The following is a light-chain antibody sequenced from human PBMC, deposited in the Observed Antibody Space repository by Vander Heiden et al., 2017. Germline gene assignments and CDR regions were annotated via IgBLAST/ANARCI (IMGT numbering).Light chain of an antibody. Sequence: VMTQYQDALAVSLSERATINCKSSQSVLDSSNNNNCLAWFQQKAGQPPKLLIYWASMRGSGVPDRFSGSGSGTDFTLTISRLQAEDVAGYFCQQYYSIPHTFGQGTKLEIK. CDR2: WAS. CDR3: QQYYSIPHT. J-gene: IGKJ2*01. CDR1: QSVLDSSNNNNC. V-gene: IGKV4-1*01.